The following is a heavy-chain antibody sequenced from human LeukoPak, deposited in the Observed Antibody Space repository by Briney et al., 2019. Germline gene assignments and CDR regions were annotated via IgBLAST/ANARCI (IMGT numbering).Heavy chain of an antibody. D-gene: IGHD6-13*01. Sequence: GGSLRLSCAASGFTFSTYWMTWVRQAPGKGLEWVGRIKSKADGGTTDYPAPAKDRFTISRDDSKNTLFLQMNSLIMEDTAVYYCTTVGSSWGFDYWGQGTLVTVSS. CDR2: IKSKADGGTT. CDR1: GFTFSTYW. CDR3: TTVGSSWGFDY. J-gene: IGHJ4*02. V-gene: IGHV3-15*01.